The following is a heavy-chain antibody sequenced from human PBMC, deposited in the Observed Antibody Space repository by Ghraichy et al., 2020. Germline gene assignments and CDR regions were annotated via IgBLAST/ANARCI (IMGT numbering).Heavy chain of an antibody. Sequence: GRSLRLSCVGSGFTFSSYSMNWVRQSPGKGLEWVSYITSSSRTIFYADSVKGRFTISRDNAQNSLYLQMNSLRDEDTAIYYCARGSRVVRFYYYDGMDVWGQGTTVTVSS. CDR2: ITSSSRTI. V-gene: IGHV3-48*02. J-gene: IGHJ6*02. CDR1: GFTFSSYS. CDR3: ARGSRVVRFYYYDGMDV. D-gene: IGHD2-21*01.